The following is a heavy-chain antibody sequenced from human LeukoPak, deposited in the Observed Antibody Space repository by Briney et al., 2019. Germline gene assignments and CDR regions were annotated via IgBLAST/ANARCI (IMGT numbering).Heavy chain of an antibody. J-gene: IGHJ6*04. CDR2: ISGSGNTI. CDR3: ARAPWWNGIDV. V-gene: IGHV3-48*03. D-gene: IGHD2-15*01. CDR1: GFTFRSYE. Sequence: GGSLRLSCAPSGFTFRSYEMIGVRQAPGKGLDWVSYISGSGNTIYYADSVKGQFLMSRDNDKTSLYLQMNRLRGEDRAVYYCARAPWWNGIDVWRKGTTVTVSS.